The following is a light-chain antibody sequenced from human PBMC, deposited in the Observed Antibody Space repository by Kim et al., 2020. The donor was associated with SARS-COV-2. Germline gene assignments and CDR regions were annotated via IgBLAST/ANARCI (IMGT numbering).Light chain of an antibody. CDR2: DAS. J-gene: IGKJ2*01. Sequence: DIQMTQSPSSLYASVGDRVTITCQASQDIKNYLCWYQQTPGKAPKLLIYDASNLETGVPSRFSGSGFGTDFTFTISSLQPEDVATYYCHHYGSLPMHTFGQGTKLEI. CDR1: QDIKNY. V-gene: IGKV1-33*01. CDR3: HHYGSLPMHT.